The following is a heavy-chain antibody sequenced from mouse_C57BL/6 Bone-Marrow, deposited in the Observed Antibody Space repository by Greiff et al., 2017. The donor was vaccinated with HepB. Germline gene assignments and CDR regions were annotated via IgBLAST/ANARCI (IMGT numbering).Heavy chain of an antibody. CDR3: ARSGNYYGPYYFDY. V-gene: IGHV1-69*01. CDR2: INPSDSYT. D-gene: IGHD1-1*01. J-gene: IGHJ2*01. CDR1: GYTFTSYW. Sequence: QVQLQQPGAELVMPGASVKLSCKASGYTFTSYWMHWVKQRPGQGLEWIGEINPSDSYTNYNQKFKGKSTLTVDKSSSTAYMQLSSLTSEDSAVYYCARSGNYYGPYYFDYWGQGTTLTVSS.